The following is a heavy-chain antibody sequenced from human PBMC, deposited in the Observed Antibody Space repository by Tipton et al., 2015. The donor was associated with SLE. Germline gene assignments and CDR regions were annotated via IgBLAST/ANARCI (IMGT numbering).Heavy chain of an antibody. CDR3: ARSLDAAALFDY. J-gene: IGHJ4*02. D-gene: IGHD2-2*01. CDR2: INHSGST. CDR1: GGSFSGYY. Sequence: LRLSCAVYGGSFSGYYWNWIRQPPGKGLEWIGEINHSGSTNYNPSLKSRVTISVDMSKNQFSLKLTSVTAADTAVYYCARSLDAAALFDYWGQGALVTVSS. V-gene: IGHV4-34*01.